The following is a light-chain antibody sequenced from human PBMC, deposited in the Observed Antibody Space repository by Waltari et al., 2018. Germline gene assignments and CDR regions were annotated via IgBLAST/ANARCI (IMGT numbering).Light chain of an antibody. CDR1: QSISTW. J-gene: IGKJ5*01. CDR2: KAS. CDR3: QQYNTWSST. Sequence: DIQMTQSPSTLSASIGDRVTITCRASQSISTWLAWYQQKPGKAPKLLIYKASILETGVPSRFSGRGSVTEFTLTINSLQPDDFATYFCQQYNTWSSTFGQGTRLDIK. V-gene: IGKV1-5*03.